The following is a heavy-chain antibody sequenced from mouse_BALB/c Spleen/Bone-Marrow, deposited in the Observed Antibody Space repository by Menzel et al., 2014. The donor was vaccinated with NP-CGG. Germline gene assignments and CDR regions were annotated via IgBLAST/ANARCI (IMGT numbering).Heavy chain of an antibody. CDR3: ARHRYDVGAMDY. Sequence: QVQLQQSGPDLVSPSQSLSITCTASGFSLTSYGVHWVRQPPGKGLEWLVVIWSDGSTTYNSALKSRLSISKDNSKSQVFLKMNSLQTDDTAMYYCARHRYDVGAMDYWGQGTSVTVSS. V-gene: IGHV2-6-2*01. J-gene: IGHJ4*01. D-gene: IGHD2-12*01. CDR2: IWSDGST. CDR1: GFSLTSYG.